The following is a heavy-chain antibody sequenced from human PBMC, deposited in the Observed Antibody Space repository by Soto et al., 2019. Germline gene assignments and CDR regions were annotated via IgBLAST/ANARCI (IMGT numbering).Heavy chain of an antibody. CDR2: IYHSGST. CDR1: GGSISSGGYS. D-gene: IGHD3-9*01. V-gene: IGHV4-30-2*01. Sequence: SETLSLTCAVSGGSISSGGYSWSWIRQPPGKGLEWIGYIYHSGSTYYHSSLKSRVTISVDSSKNQFFLQLSSVTAADTAVYYCASVNILTGYCLDHWGQGTLVTVSS. J-gene: IGHJ4*02. CDR3: ASVNILTGYCLDH.